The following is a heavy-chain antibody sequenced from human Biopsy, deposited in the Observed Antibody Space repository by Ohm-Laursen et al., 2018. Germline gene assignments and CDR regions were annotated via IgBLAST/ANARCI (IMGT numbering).Heavy chain of an antibody. CDR2: IIPFFCTP. CDR1: GGSFSSYA. J-gene: IGHJ6*02. Sequence: ASVTVSCKPSGGSFSSYAISWVRQAPGQGLEWMGGIIPFFCTPNYAQMVQGRVTITADTSTSKAYMELSSLRSDDTAVYYCARGRRLPAAISSYYYAMDVWGQGTTVTVSS. V-gene: IGHV1-69*06. CDR3: ARGRRLPAAISSYYYAMDV. D-gene: IGHD2-2*01.